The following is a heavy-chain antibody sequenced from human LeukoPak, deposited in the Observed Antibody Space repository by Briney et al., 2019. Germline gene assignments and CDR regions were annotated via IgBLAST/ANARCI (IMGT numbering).Heavy chain of an antibody. D-gene: IGHD4-11*01. J-gene: IGHJ4*02. CDR2: ISPDNGNI. CDR3: ARLIGYSDYPFDY. CDR1: GYTFTTYG. V-gene: IGHV1-18*01. Sequence: ASVKVSCKASGYTFTTYGISWVRQAPGQGLEWMGWISPDNGNIIYAQKVQGRVTMTTDTSTSTAYMELGGLRSDDTALYYCARLIGYSDYPFDYWGQGTLVTVSS.